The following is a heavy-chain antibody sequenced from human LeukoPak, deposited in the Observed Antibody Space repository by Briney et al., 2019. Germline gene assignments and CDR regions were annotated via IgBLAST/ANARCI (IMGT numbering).Heavy chain of an antibody. J-gene: IGHJ5*02. CDR1: GYTLNDIS. CDR2: VDPDDGQR. CDR3: AAVSGHYTLLDA. V-gene: IGHV1-24*01. Sequence: ASVKVSCKISGYTLNDISVHWVRQPPGKGLEWMGGVDPDDGQRVYAQRFQGRVTMTEDTSTNTAYMELSRLRSEDMAVYFCAAVSGHYTLLDAWGQGALVTVST. D-gene: IGHD4-11*01.